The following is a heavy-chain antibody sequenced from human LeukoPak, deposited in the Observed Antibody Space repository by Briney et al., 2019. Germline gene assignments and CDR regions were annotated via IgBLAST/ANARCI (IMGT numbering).Heavy chain of an antibody. V-gene: IGHV1-69*05. J-gene: IGHJ6*03. CDR3: ARVRGPGPDYYYMDV. CDR1: GGTFSSYA. CDR2: IIPIFGTA. Sequence: ASVKVSCKASGGTFSSYAISWVRQAPGQGLGWMGGIIPIFGTANYAQKFQGRVTITTDESTSTAYMELSSLRSEDTAVYYCARVRGPGPDYYYMDVWGKGTTVTVSS.